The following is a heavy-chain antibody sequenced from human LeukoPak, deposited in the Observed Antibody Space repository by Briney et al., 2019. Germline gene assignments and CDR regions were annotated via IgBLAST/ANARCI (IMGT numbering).Heavy chain of an antibody. CDR2: ISGSGGST. Sequence: GGSLRLSCAASGFTFSSYAMSWVRQAPGKGLEWVSAISGSGGSTYYADSVKGRFTISRDNSKNTLYLQMNSLRAEDTAVYYCAKDITARYGDYVRDSGYYYYGMDVWGQGTTVTVSS. CDR3: AKDITARYGDYVRDSGYYYYGMDV. D-gene: IGHD4-17*01. J-gene: IGHJ6*02. CDR1: GFTFSSYA. V-gene: IGHV3-23*01.